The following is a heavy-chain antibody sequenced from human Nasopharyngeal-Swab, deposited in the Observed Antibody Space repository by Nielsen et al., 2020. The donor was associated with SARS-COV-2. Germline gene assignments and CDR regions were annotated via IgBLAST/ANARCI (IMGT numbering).Heavy chain of an antibody. Sequence: WIRPPPGKGLEWIGSIYYSGSTYYNPSLKSRVTISVDTSKNQFSLKLSSVTAADTAVYYCARVVDCGGDCYIPNDAFDIWGQGTMVTVSS. V-gene: IGHV4-39*07. CDR2: IYYSGST. D-gene: IGHD2-21*01. CDR3: ARVVDCGGDCYIPNDAFDI. J-gene: IGHJ3*02.